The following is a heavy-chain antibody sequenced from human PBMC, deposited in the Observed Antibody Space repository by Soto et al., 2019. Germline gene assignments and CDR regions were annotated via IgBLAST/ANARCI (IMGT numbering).Heavy chain of an antibody. D-gene: IGHD6-13*01. CDR2: IYPGDSDT. J-gene: IGHJ6*02. Sequence: PGESLKISCKGSGYSFTSYWIGWVRQMPGKGLEWMGIIYPGDSDTRYSPSFQGQVTISADKSISTVYLQWSSLKASDTAMYYCARSAATGKYYYGLAVSAQRTTVTVSS. V-gene: IGHV5-51*01. CDR1: GYSFTSYW. CDR3: ARSAATGKYYYGLAV.